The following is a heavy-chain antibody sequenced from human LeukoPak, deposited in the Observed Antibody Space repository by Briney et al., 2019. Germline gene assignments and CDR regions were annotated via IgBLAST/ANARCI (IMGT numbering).Heavy chain of an antibody. J-gene: IGHJ4*02. Sequence: ASVKVSCKASGYTFTGYYMHWVRQAPGQGLEWMGWINPNSGGTNYAQKFQGRVTMTRDTSISTAYMELSSLRSEDTAVYYCAREVKRRPFDYWGQGTLVTVSS. CDR1: GYTFTGYY. V-gene: IGHV1-2*02. CDR3: AREVKRRPFDY. D-gene: IGHD2-21*01. CDR2: INPNSGGT.